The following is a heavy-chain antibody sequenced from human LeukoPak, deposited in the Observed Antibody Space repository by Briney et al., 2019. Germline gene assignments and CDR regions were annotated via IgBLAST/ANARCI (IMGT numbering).Heavy chain of an antibody. CDR3: AKDWDLTSYYFDY. Sequence: GGSLRLSCAASEFTFSSYEMNWVRQAPGKGLEWVSYISSSGSTIYYADSVKGRFTISRDNAKNSLDLQMNSLRAEDTAVYYCAKDWDLTSYYFDYWGQGTLVTVSS. V-gene: IGHV3-48*03. CDR1: EFTFSSYE. CDR2: ISSSGSTI. D-gene: IGHD3-9*01. J-gene: IGHJ4*02.